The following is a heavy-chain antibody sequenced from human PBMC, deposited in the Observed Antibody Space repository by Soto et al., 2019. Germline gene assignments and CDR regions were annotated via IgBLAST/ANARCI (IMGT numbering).Heavy chain of an antibody. Sequence: QVQLVESGGGVVQPGRSLTLFCTASGFTFKHNAMHWIRQAPAKGLEWVADISFDGSTKNYADSVKGRFTISRDNSKNTLSLQMRALKGEDTATYYCAREGIAESGPSFYDFWGQGTLVAVSS. CDR3: AREGIAESGPSFYDF. CDR1: GFTFKHNA. CDR2: ISFDGSTK. V-gene: IGHV3-30-3*01. D-gene: IGHD6-13*01. J-gene: IGHJ4*02.